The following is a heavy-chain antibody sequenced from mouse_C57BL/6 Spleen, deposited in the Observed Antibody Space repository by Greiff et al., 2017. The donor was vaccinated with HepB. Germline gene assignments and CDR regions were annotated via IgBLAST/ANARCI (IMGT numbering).Heavy chain of an antibody. J-gene: IGHJ4*01. CDR2: IDPETGGT. D-gene: IGHD1-1*02. V-gene: IGHV1-15*01. CDR1: GYTFTDYE. Sequence: VQLVESGAELVRPGASVTLSCKASGYTFTDYEMHWVQQTPVHGLEWIGAIDPETGGTAYNQKFKGKAILTADKSSSTAYMELRSLTSEDSAVYYCARWFGGNYAMDYWGQGTSVTVSS. CDR3: ARWFGGNYAMDY.